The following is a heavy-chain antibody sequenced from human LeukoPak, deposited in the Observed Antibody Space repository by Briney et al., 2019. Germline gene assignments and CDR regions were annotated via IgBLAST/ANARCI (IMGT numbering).Heavy chain of an antibody. Sequence: PGGSLRLSCAASEFSVGSNYMTWVRQAPGKGLEWVSLIYSGGSTYYADSVKGRFTISRDNSKNTLYLQMNSLRAEDTAVYYCATGTMVRGVITDIDYWGQGTLVTVSS. CDR2: IYSGGST. V-gene: IGHV3-66*01. CDR1: EFSVGSNY. J-gene: IGHJ4*02. CDR3: ATGTMVRGVITDIDY. D-gene: IGHD3-10*01.